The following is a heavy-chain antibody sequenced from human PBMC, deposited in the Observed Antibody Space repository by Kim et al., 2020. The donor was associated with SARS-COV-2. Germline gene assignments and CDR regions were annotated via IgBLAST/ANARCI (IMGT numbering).Heavy chain of an antibody. CDR3: ARADYYDTSLGY. CDR1: GGSISSSSYY. CDR2: IYYSGST. V-gene: IGHV4-39*07. J-gene: IGHJ4*02. Sequence: SETLSLTCTVSGGSISSSSYYWGWIRQPPGKGLEWIGSIYYSGSTYYNPSLKSRVTISVDTSKNQFSLKLSSVTTADTAVYYCARADYYDTSLGYWGQGTLVTVSS. D-gene: IGHD3-22*01.